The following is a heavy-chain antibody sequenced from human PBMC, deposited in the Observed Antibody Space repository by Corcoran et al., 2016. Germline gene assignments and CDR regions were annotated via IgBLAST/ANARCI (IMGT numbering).Heavy chain of an antibody. CDR3: AGPALRVWWLATSDFDY. Sequence: QVQLQQWGAGLLKPSETLSLTCAVYGGSFSGYYWSWIRQPPGKGLEWIGEINHSGSTNYNPSLKSRVTISVDTSKNQFSMKLSSVTAADTAVDYCAGPALRVWWLATSDFDYWGQGTLVTVSS. CDR1: GGSFSGYY. J-gene: IGHJ4*02. CDR2: INHSGST. D-gene: IGHD5-12*01. V-gene: IGHV4-34*01.